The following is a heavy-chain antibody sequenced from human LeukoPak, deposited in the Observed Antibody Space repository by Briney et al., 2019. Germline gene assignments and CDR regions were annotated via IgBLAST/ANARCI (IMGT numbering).Heavy chain of an antibody. CDR1: GFTFSSYW. CDR3: ARAAPGLHAHMSPDY. V-gene: IGHV3-7*01. CDR2: IKQDGSEK. Sequence: PGGSLRLSCAASGFTFSSYWMSWVRQAPGKGLEWVANIKQDGSEKYYVDSVKGRFTISRDNAKNSLYLQMNSLRAEDTAVYYCARAAPGLHAHMSPDYWGQGTLVTVSS. D-gene: IGHD2-21*01. J-gene: IGHJ4*02.